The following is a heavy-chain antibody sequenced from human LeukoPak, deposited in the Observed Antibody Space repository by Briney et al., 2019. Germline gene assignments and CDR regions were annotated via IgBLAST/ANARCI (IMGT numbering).Heavy chain of an antibody. CDR1: GGSFSGYY. V-gene: IGHV4-34*01. CDR3: ASDYCSSTSRSFDY. CDR2: INHSGST. D-gene: IGHD2-2*01. J-gene: IGHJ4*02. Sequence: SETLSLTCAVYGGSFSGYYWSWIRQPPGKGLEWIGEINHSGSTNYNPSLKSRVTISVDTSKNQFSLKLSSVTAADTAVYYCASDYCSSTSRSFDYWGQGTLVTVSS.